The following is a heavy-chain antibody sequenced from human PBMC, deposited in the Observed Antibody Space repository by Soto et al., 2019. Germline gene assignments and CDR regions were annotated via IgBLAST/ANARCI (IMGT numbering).Heavy chain of an antibody. J-gene: IGHJ3*02. CDR1: GFTFSSYA. V-gene: IGHV3-23*01. CDR2: ISGSGGST. CDR3: AKAFPVSDAFDI. Sequence: GXLRLSCAASGFTFSSYAMSWVRQAPGKGLEWVSAISGSGGSTYYADSVKGRFTISRDNSKNTLYLQMNRMRAEDTAVYYCAKAFPVSDAFDIWGQGTMVTVS.